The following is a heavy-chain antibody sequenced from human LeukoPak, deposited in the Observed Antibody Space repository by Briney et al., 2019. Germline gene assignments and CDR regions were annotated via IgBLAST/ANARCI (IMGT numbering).Heavy chain of an antibody. J-gene: IGHJ5*02. Sequence: GGSLRLPCAASGFTFNDYYMSWIRQAPGKGLEWLSYINIGGTNTHYADSVKGRFTISRDNAKKSLYLEMNNLRAEDTAVYYCATDGAGFDTWGQGVLVTVSS. CDR2: INIGGTNT. V-gene: IGHV3-11*01. CDR1: GFTFNDYY. CDR3: ATDGAGFDT.